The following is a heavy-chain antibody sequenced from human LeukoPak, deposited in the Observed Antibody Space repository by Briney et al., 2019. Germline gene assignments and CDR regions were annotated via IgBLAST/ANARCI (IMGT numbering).Heavy chain of an antibody. CDR2: INSDGSST. D-gene: IGHD6-19*01. J-gene: IGHJ4*02. V-gene: IGHV3-74*01. CDR1: GFTFSSYW. Sequence: GGSLRLSCAASGFTFSSYWMYWVRQAPGKGLVWVSRINSDGSSTTYADSVKGRFTISRDNAKNTLYLQMNSLRAEDTAVYYCAKDARRSSGWYFFDHWGQGTLVTVSS. CDR3: AKDARRSSGWYFFDH.